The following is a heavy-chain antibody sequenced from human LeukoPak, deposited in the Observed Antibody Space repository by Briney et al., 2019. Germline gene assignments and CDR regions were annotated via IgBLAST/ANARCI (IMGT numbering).Heavy chain of an antibody. J-gene: IGHJ4*02. CDR1: GFTFSSYW. V-gene: IGHV3-74*01. CDR2: ISSDGGIT. Sequence: GGSLRLSCAASGFTFSSYWMHWVRQAPGKGLVWVSVISSDGGITDYADSVKGRFTISRDNAKNTLYLQMNGLRAEDTALYYCIRVTGYGSGPDAYWGQGTLVTVSS. CDR3: IRVTGYGSGPDAY. D-gene: IGHD6-19*01.